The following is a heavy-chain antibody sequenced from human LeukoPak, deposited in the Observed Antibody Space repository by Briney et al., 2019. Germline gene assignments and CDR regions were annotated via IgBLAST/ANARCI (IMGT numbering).Heavy chain of an antibody. D-gene: IGHD4-17*01. Sequence: NRGESLKISCKGSGYSFTSYWIGWVRQMPGKGLEWMGIIYPGDSDTRYSPSFQGQVTISADKSISTAYLQWSSLKASDTAMYYCARQGAVTTGGSHGGIDYWGQGTLVTVSS. CDR1: GYSFTSYW. V-gene: IGHV5-51*01. CDR3: ARQGAVTTGGSHGGIDY. CDR2: IYPGDSDT. J-gene: IGHJ4*02.